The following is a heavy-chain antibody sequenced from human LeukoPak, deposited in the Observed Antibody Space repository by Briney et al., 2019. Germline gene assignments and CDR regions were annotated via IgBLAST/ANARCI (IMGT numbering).Heavy chain of an antibody. V-gene: IGHV3-74*01. Sequence: GGSLRLSCAASGFTSSSYWMHWVRQVPGKGLVWVSRINSDGSTINYADSVKGRFTISRDSAKNTLYLQMNSLRAEDTAVYYCARYCSSTSCYVRFDYWGQGTLVTVSS. J-gene: IGHJ4*02. CDR3: ARYCSSTSCYVRFDY. D-gene: IGHD2-2*01. CDR2: INSDGSTI. CDR1: GFTSSSYW.